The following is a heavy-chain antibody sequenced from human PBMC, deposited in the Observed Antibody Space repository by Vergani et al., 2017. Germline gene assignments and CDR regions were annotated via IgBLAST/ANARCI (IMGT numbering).Heavy chain of an antibody. CDR2: INHSGST. CDR1: GGSFSGYY. Sequence: QVQLQQWGAGLLKPSETLSLTCAVYGGSFSGYYWSWIRQPPGKGLEWSGEINHSGSTNYNPSLKSRVTISVDTSKNQFSLKLSSVTAADTAVYYCARARITMVRGALDYWGQGTLVTVSS. D-gene: IGHD3-10*01. J-gene: IGHJ4*02. CDR3: ARARITMVRGALDY. V-gene: IGHV4-34*01.